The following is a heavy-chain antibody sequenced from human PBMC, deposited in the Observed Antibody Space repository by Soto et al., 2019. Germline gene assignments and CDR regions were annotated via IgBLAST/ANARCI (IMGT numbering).Heavy chain of an antibody. CDR3: ARENTDMAYGMDV. CDR2: IYYSGST. D-gene: IGHD5-18*01. V-gene: IGHV4-59*12. J-gene: IGHJ6*02. Sequence: PSETLSLTCTVSGGSISSYYWSWIRQPPGKGLEWIGYIYYSGSTNYNPSLKSRVTISVDTSKNQFSLKLSSVTAADTAVYYCARENTDMAYGMDVWGQGTTVTVSS. CDR1: GGSISSYY.